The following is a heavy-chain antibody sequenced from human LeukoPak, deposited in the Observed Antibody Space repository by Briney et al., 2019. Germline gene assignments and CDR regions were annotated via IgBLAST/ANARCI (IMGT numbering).Heavy chain of an antibody. J-gene: IGHJ4*02. D-gene: IGHD3-10*01. V-gene: IGHV4-39*07. CDR3: ARVRFAEGYFDS. CDR2: IYHSGST. CDR1: GGSISSSSYY. Sequence: SETLSLTCTVSGGSISSSSYYWGWIRQPPGKGLEWIGNIYHSGSTYYNSSLKSRVTISVDMSKHQFSLKLRSVTAADTAVYYCARVRFAEGYFDSWGQGTLVTASS.